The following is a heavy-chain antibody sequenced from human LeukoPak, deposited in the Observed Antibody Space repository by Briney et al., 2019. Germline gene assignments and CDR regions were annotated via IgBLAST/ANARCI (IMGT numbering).Heavy chain of an antibody. J-gene: IGHJ4*02. CDR2: ISAGGGTT. V-gene: IGHV3-23*01. Sequence: GGSLRLSCAASAFTFNNFAMSWVRQAPGKGLEWVSCISAGGGTTIYVDSVKGRFTISRDTSKKTLYLQMNILRAEDTAVYYCARRDSSRSFDYWGQGTLVTVSS. CDR1: AFTFNNFA. CDR3: ARRDSSRSFDY. D-gene: IGHD6-6*01.